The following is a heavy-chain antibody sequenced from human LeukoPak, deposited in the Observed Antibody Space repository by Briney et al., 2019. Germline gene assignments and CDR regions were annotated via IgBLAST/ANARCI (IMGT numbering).Heavy chain of an antibody. D-gene: IGHD1-26*01. CDR2: IRYDGSNK. CDR3: ASIGGSYNGAGVYY. Sequence: GGSLRLACAASGFTFSSYGMHWVRQAPGKGLEWVAFIRYDGSNKYYADSVKGRFTISRDNSKNTLYLQMSSLRAEDTAVYYCASIGGSYNGAGVYYWGQGTLVTVSS. CDR1: GFTFSSYG. J-gene: IGHJ4*02. V-gene: IGHV3-30*02.